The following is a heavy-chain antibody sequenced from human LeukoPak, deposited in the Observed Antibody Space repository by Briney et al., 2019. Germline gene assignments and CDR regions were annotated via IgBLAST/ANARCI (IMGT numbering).Heavy chain of an antibody. CDR3: ARDRNTMVRGVRVRAFDI. Sequence: ASVKVSCKASGYTFTSYGISWVRQAPGQGLEWMGWISAYNGNTNYAQKLQGRVTMTTDTSTSTAYMELRSLRSDDTAVYYCARDRNTMVRGVRVRAFDIWGQGTMVTVSS. D-gene: IGHD3-10*01. CDR2: ISAYNGNT. CDR1: GYTFTSYG. J-gene: IGHJ3*02. V-gene: IGHV1-18*01.